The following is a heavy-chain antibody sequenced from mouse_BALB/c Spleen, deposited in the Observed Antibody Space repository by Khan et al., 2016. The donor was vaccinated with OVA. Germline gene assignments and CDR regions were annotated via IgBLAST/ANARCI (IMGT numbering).Heavy chain of an antibody. Sequence: EVELVESGGGLVKPGGSLKLSCAASGFTFSDYYMYWVRQSPEKRLEWVATISDGGSYIYYPDSVKGRFTISRDKAKNNLYLQMSSLQSEDTALYYCAIGWYGAFGYWGQGTLVTVSA. CDR1: GFTFSDYY. D-gene: IGHD1-1*02. V-gene: IGHV5-4*02. CDR2: ISDGGSYI. CDR3: AIGWYGAFGY. J-gene: IGHJ3*01.